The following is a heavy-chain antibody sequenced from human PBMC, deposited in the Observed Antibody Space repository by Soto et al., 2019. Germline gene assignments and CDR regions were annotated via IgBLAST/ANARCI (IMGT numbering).Heavy chain of an antibody. Sequence: GGSLRLSCAASGFNFDNYGMSWVRQAPGEGLEWVSAIKNDGTSTYYAASVEDRFTISRDNSKNTLYLQLNSLRAEDTAVYYCALLGLMTFSHQNYFNHWGRGILVTVSS. CDR3: ALLGLMTFSHQNYFNH. CDR1: GFNFDNYG. V-gene: IGHV3-23*01. J-gene: IGHJ4*01. D-gene: IGHD3-9*01. CDR2: IKNDGTST.